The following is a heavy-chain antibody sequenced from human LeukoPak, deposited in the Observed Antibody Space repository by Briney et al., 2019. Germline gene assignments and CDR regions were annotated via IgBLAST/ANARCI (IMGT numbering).Heavy chain of an antibody. J-gene: IGHJ4*02. CDR2: INPNSGGT. Sequence: ASVKVACKASGYTFTGYYMHWVLQVPGQALEWMGWINPNSGGTNYAQKFQGRVTMTRDTSISTAYMELSRLRSDDTAVYYCARDLSVAAADSDYWGQGTLVTVSS. V-gene: IGHV1-2*02. D-gene: IGHD6-13*01. CDR3: ARDLSVAAADSDY. CDR1: GYTFTGYY.